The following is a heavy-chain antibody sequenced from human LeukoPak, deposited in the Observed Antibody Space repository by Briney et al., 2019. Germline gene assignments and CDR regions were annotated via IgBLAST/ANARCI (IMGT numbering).Heavy chain of an antibody. V-gene: IGHV4-38-2*01. CDR2: INHSGST. J-gene: IGHJ4*02. D-gene: IGHD2-2*01. Sequence: SETLSLTCAVSGYSISSGYYWGWIRQPPGKGLEWIGEINHSGSTNYNPSLKSRVTISVDTSKNQFSLKLSSVTAADTAVYYCARGGYCSSTSCQIDYWGQGTLVTVSS. CDR3: ARGGYCSSTSCQIDY. CDR1: GYSISSGYY.